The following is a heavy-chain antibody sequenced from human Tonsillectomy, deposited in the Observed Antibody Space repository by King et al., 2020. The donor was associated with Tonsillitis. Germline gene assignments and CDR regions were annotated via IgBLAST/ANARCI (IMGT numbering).Heavy chain of an antibody. D-gene: IGHD3-10*01. CDR2: ISGSGGST. J-gene: IGHJ3*02. CDR3: AKRLGWELLGVLGAFDI. CDR1: GFTFSSYA. V-gene: IGHV3-23*04. Sequence: VQLVESGGGLVQPGGSLRLSCAASGFTFSSYAMSWVRQAPGKGLEWVSAISGSGGSTYYADSVKGRFTFSRDNSKNTLYLQMNSLRAEDTAVYYCAKRLGWELLGVLGAFDIWGQGTMVTVSS.